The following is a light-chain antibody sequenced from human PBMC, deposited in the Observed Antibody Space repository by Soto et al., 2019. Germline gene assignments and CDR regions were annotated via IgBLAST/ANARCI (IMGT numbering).Light chain of an antibody. CDR1: ETITDF. Sequence: DIQMTQSPPSLSASVGDRVTITCRASETITDFLNWYQLKPGKAPKLLIYSASNLQPGVPSRFSGSGYGTYFTLTLSGLQHEDSATYYCQQNFSPFVTFGAGTKVEV. CDR3: QQNFSPFVT. V-gene: IGKV1-39*01. J-gene: IGKJ4*01. CDR2: SAS.